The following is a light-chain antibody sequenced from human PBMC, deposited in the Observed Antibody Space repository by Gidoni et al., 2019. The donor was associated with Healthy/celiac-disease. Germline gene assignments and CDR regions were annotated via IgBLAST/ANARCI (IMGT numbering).Light chain of an antibody. Sequence: EIVLTQSPGTLSLSPGERATLSCRASQSVSSSYLAWYQQKPGQAPRLLIYGASSRATGIPDRFSGSGVGTDFTLTISRLEPEDFAVYYCQQYGSSPRTFGQGTKLEIK. CDR1: QSVSSSY. CDR3: QQYGSSPRT. J-gene: IGKJ2*01. CDR2: GAS. V-gene: IGKV3-20*01.